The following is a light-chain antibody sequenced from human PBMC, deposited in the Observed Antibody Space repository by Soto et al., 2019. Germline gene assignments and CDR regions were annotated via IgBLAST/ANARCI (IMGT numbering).Light chain of an antibody. V-gene: IGLV2-14*03. CDR2: DVS. CDR1: SSDVGAYNH. J-gene: IGLJ1*01. CDR3: LSYTTSTTYV. Sequence: VVTQPSCETVYTAQSIAIFCTGTSSDVGAYNHVSWFQHHPGKAPKLMIYDVSNRPSGVSNRFSGSKSGNTASLTISGLQAEDEADYYCLSYTTSTTYVFGTGTKFTV.